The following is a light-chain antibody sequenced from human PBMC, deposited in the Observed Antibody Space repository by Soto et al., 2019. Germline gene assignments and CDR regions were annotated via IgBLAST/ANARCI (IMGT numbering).Light chain of an antibody. CDR1: QTVGSNY. CDR2: GVY. J-gene: IGKJ5*01. V-gene: IGKV3-20*01. CDR3: QQYASSPIT. Sequence: EIVLTQSPGTLSLSPGERATLSCRASQTVGSNYLAWYQQKPGQDPRPLIYGVYIRATGTPDRFTGSGSGEDFTLTISRLEPEDFAVYYCQQYASSPITFGQGTRLEIK.